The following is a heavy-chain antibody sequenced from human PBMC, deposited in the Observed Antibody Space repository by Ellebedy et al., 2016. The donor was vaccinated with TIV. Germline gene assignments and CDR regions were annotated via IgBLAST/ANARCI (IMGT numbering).Heavy chain of an antibody. Sequence: GESLKISCAASGFTFSSYNVNWVRQAPGKGLEWVSAITSPGGYIHYADSVKGRFTISRDNAKSSLFLQINSLRADDTAFYYCATSHNGFLNWGQGILVTVSS. CDR1: GFTFSSYN. CDR2: ITSPGGYI. J-gene: IGHJ4*02. CDR3: ATSHNGFLN. V-gene: IGHV3-21*06. D-gene: IGHD2-8*01.